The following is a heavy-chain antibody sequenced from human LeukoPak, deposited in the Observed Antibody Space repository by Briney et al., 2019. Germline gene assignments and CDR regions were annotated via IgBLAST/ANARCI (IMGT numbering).Heavy chain of an antibody. V-gene: IGHV1-2*02. CDR2: INPNSGGT. J-gene: IGHJ4*02. Sequence: EASVKVSCKASGYTFTGYYMHWVRQAPGQGLEWMGWINPNSGGTNYAQEFQGRVTMTRDTSISTAYMELSRLRSDDTAVYYCARDTVGASVFDYWGQGTLVTVSS. D-gene: IGHD1-26*01. CDR1: GYTFTGYY. CDR3: ARDTVGASVFDY.